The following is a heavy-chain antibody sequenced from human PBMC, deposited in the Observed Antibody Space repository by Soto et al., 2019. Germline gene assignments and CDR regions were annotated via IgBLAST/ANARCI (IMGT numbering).Heavy chain of an antibody. Sequence: PGGSLRLSCAASGFTFSSYSMNWVRQAPGKGLEWVSSISSSSSYIYYADSVKGRFTISRDNAKNSLYLQMNSLRAEDTAVYYCARDPVEWELEGPWSDPWGQGTLVTVSS. CDR1: GFTFSSYS. D-gene: IGHD1-26*01. CDR3: ARDPVEWELEGPWSDP. J-gene: IGHJ5*02. V-gene: IGHV3-21*01. CDR2: ISSSSSYI.